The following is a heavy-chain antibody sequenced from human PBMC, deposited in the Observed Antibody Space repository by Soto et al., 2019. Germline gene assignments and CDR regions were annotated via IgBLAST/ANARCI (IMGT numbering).Heavy chain of an antibody. J-gene: IGHJ6*03. CDR2: MNPNSGNT. CDR3: ARAGHASTYYDFWSGYYYYYYMDV. D-gene: IGHD3-3*01. V-gene: IGHV1-8*01. Sequence: ASVKVSFKASGYTFTSYDINWVRQATGQGLEWMGWMNPNSGNTGYAQKFQGRVTMTRNTSISTAYMELSSLRSEDTAVYYCARAGHASTYYDFWSGYYYYYYMDVWGKGTTVTVSS. CDR1: GYTFTSYD.